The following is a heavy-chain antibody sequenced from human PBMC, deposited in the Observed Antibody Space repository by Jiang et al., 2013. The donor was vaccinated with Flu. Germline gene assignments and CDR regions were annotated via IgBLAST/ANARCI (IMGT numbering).Heavy chain of an antibody. Sequence: GYSFSNYWIGWVRQTPGKGLEWMGIIYLGDSNTRYSPSFQGQVTISADKSISTAYLQWSSLKVSDTAIYYCVRMHSNYGYYYFAMDVWGQGTTVTVSS. CDR3: VRMHSNYGYYYFAMDV. V-gene: IGHV5-51*01. CDR1: GYSFSNYW. J-gene: IGHJ6*02. CDR2: IYLGDSNT. D-gene: IGHD4-11*01.